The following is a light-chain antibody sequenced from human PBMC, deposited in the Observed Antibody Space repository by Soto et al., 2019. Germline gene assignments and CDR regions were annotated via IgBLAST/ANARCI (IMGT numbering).Light chain of an antibody. CDR1: QTVTSN. V-gene: IGKV3-15*01. J-gene: IGKJ4*01. CDR3: QQYNNWPFT. CDR2: GAS. Sequence: EIVMTQSPATLSVSPGERDTLFCRASQTVTSNLAWSQQKPGQAPRLHIYGASTRATAIPARFSGSGSGTEFTLTVSSLQSEDFAVYYCQQYNNWPFTFGGGTKVEIK.